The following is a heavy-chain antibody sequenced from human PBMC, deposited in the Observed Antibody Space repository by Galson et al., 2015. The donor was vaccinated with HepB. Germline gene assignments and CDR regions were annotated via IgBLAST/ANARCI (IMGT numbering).Heavy chain of an antibody. CDR2: ISSSSGTI. Sequence: SLRLSCAASGFTFNSYNMNWVRQAPGKGLEWLSYISSSSGTIYYADSVKGRFTISRDNGKNSLYLQMSSLRDEDTAVYYCTRGSHSSGWSIFDYWGQGTLVTVSS. J-gene: IGHJ4*02. V-gene: IGHV3-48*02. CDR3: TRGSHSSGWSIFDY. CDR1: GFTFNSYN. D-gene: IGHD6-19*01.